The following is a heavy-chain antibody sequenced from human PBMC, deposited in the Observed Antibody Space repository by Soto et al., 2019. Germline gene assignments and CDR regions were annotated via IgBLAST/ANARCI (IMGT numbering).Heavy chain of an antibody. J-gene: IGHJ6*02. V-gene: IGHV3-30*18. CDR2: ISYDGSNK. CDR3: AKDSLRDYYYYYGMDV. Sequence: QVQLVESGGGVVQPGRSLRLSCAASGFTFSSYGMHWVRQAPGKGLEWVAVISYDGSNKDYADSVKGRFTISRDNSKNTLYLQMNSLRAEDTAVYYCAKDSLRDYYYYYGMDVWGQGTTVTVSS. CDR1: GFTFSSYG.